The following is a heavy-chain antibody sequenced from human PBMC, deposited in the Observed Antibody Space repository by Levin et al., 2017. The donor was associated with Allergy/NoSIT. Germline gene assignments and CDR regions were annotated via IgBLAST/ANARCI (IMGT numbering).Heavy chain of an antibody. V-gene: IGHV3-48*02. J-gene: IGHJ5*02. D-gene: IGHD1-26*01. CDR3: ARGQVGATTYWFDP. CDR2: ISSSSSTI. CDR1: GFTFSSYS. Sequence: GESLKISCAASGFTFSSYSMNWVRQAPGKGLEWVSYISSSSSTIYYADSVKGRFTISRDNAKNSLYLQMNSLRDEDTAVYYCARGQVGATTYWFDPWGQGTLVTVSS.